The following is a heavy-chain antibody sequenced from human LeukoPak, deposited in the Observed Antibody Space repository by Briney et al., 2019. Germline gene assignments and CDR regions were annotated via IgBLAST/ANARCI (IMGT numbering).Heavy chain of an antibody. Sequence: GGSLRLSCAASGFTFSSYGMHWVRQAPGKGLEWVAVISYDGSNKYYADSVKGRFTISRDNSKNTLYLQMNSLRAEDTAVYYCAKEVASSSWYYYGMDVWGQGTTVTVSS. CDR2: ISYDGSNK. J-gene: IGHJ6*02. CDR3: AKEVASSSWYYYGMDV. V-gene: IGHV3-30*18. CDR1: GFTFSSYG. D-gene: IGHD6-13*01.